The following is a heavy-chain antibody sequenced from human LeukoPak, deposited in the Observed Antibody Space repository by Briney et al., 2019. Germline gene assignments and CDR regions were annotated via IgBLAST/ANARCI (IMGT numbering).Heavy chain of an antibody. CDR1: GFTFSSYA. D-gene: IGHD4-17*01. J-gene: IGHJ4*02. Sequence: GGSLRLSCAASGFTFSSYAMSWVRQAPGKGLEWVSAISGSGDSTFYTDSVKGRFTISRDNSKNTLYLQMNSLRAEDTAVYYCANRNNADYGDILDSWGQGTLVTVSS. CDR2: ISGSGDST. CDR3: ANRNNADYGDILDS. V-gene: IGHV3-23*01.